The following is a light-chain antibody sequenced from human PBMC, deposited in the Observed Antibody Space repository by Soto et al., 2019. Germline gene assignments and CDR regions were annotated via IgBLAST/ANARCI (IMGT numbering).Light chain of an antibody. CDR1: QSVRTN. CDR2: GAS. Sequence: EIVMTQSPVTLSVSPGERVTLSCRASQSVRTNLAWYQQKPGQAPRLLIYGASARATGIPARISGNGSGTDFSLTISSLQSDDCAVYYCQQYNKWPLTFGGGTKVEIK. J-gene: IGKJ4*01. CDR3: QQYNKWPLT. V-gene: IGKV3D-15*01.